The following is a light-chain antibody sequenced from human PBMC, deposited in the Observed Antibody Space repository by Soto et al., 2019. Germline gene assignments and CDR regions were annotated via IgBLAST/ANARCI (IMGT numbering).Light chain of an antibody. CDR2: GAS. CDR3: QNYDSLPIT. Sequence: EIVLTQSPGTLSLSPGERATLSCRASQSVSSSYLAWYQQKPGQPPRLLIYGASSRATGIPDRFSGSGSGTDFTLTISRLEPEDFAVFYCQNYDSLPITCGQGTRREIK. V-gene: IGKV3-20*01. J-gene: IGKJ5*01. CDR1: QSVSSSY.